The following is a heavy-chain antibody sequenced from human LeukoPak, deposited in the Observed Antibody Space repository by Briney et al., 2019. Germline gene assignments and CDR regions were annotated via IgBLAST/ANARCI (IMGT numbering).Heavy chain of an antibody. CDR1: GFTFSSYS. V-gene: IGHV3-48*01. CDR2: ISSSSSTI. J-gene: IGHJ5*02. Sequence: GGSLRLSCAASGFTFSSYSMNWVRQAPGKGLEWVSYISSSSSTIYYADSVKGRFTISRDDAKNSLYLQMNSLRAEDTAVYYCTYGSGSYANHWGQGTLVTVSS. CDR3: TYGSGSYANH. D-gene: IGHD3-10*01.